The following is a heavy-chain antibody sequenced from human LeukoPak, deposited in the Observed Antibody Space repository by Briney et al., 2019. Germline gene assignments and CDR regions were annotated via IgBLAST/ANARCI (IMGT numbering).Heavy chain of an antibody. Sequence: GRSLRLSCAASGFTFDDYAMHWVRQAPGKGLEWVSGIGWNSGGIAYADSVKGRFTISRNNAKNSLYLQMNSLRVEDTALYYCAKGSGSYYNLAFDCWGQGTLVTVSS. CDR1: GFTFDDYA. V-gene: IGHV3-9*01. J-gene: IGHJ4*02. CDR3: AKGSGSYYNLAFDC. D-gene: IGHD3-10*01. CDR2: IGWNSGGI.